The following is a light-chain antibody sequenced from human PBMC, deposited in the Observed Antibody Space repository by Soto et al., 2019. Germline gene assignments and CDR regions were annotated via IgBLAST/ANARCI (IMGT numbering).Light chain of an antibody. J-gene: IGLJ1*01. CDR1: SSDVGGYNY. V-gene: IGLV2-14*01. CDR3: SSYTSSSTSYV. CDR2: EVT. Sequence: QSVLTQPASVSGSPGQSITISCTGTSSDVGGYNYVSWYQQNPGKAPKLMIYEVTNRPSGVSNRFSGSKSGNTASLTISGLQADDEADYYCSSYTSSSTSYVFATGTKLTVL.